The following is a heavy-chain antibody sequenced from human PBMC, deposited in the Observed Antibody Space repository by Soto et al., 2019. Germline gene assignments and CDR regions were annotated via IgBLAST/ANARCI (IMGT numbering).Heavy chain of an antibody. CDR3: ARERYSSGWYPTYYYYYGMDV. CDR1: GYTFTSYY. Sequence: VKVSCKASGYTFTSYYMHWVRQAPGQGLEWMGIINPSGGSTSYAQKFQGRVTMTRDTSTSTVYMELSSLRSEDTAVYYCARERYSSGWYPTYYYYYGMDVWGQGTTVTVSS. J-gene: IGHJ6*02. V-gene: IGHV1-46*01. D-gene: IGHD6-19*01. CDR2: INPSGGST.